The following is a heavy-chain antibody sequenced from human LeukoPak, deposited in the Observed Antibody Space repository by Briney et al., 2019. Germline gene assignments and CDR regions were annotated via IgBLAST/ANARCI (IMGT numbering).Heavy chain of an antibody. Sequence: GASVKVSCKASGYTFSSYDITWVRQATGQGLEWMGWMNPNSGYTDFAQKFQGRVTMTRNTSISTAYMELSSLRSEDTAVYYCAKESGGSSSWNPPPDYWGQGTLVTVSS. CDR1: GYTFSSYD. V-gene: IGHV1-8*01. J-gene: IGHJ4*02. D-gene: IGHD6-13*01. CDR2: MNPNSGYT. CDR3: AKESGGSSSWNPPPDY.